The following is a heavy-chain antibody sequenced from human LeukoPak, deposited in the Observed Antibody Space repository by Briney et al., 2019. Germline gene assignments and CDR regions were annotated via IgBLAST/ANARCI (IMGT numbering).Heavy chain of an antibody. CDR3: ARGLELHFDAFHI. D-gene: IGHD1-7*01. CDR1: GGSASTANYY. Sequence: SETLSLTCTVSGGSASTANYYWGWIRQPPGKGLEWIGTIYYSGSSYYNPSLKSRVTVSLDTSKNQFSLKLGSVTAADTAVYYCARGLELHFDAFHIWGHGTRVTVSS. J-gene: IGHJ3*02. CDR2: IYYSGSS. V-gene: IGHV4-39*07.